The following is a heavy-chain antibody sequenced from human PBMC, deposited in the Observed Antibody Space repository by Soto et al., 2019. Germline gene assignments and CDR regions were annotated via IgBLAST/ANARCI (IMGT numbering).Heavy chain of an antibody. CDR3: ASALSNGWSKDYFYY. CDR2: IYSDGST. Sequence: EVHLVESGGGLLQHGGSLRRSCAATGFTVSSNYMSWVRQARGKGLQWVSVIYSDGSTNYADSVKGRFTISRDNSKHLLYLQMNCLRAESTAVYYCASALSNGWSKDYFYYWGHGTLVTVSS. V-gene: IGHV3-53*01. CDR1: GFTVSSNY. D-gene: IGHD6-19*01. J-gene: IGHJ4*01.